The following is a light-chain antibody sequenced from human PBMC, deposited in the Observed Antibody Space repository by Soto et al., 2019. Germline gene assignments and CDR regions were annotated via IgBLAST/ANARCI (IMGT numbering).Light chain of an antibody. CDR3: QQRST. Sequence: DIVLTQSPDTLSLSPGDRATLSCRASQSVGHMFLAWFQQKPGQAPRLLIFDAYRRATGIPDRFSGSGSGTDFTPTISSLEPEDVAVYYCQQRSTFGQGTRLEIK. CDR1: QSVGHMF. J-gene: IGKJ5*01. CDR2: DAY. V-gene: IGKV3D-20*02.